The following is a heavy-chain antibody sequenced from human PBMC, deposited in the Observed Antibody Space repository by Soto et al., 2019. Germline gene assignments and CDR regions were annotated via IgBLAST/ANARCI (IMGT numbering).Heavy chain of an antibody. CDR1: GFTFDDYA. D-gene: IGHD6-13*01. J-gene: IGHJ1*01. Sequence: EVQLVESGGGLVQPGRSLRLSCAASGFTFDDYAMHWVRQVPGKGLEWVSGINWNSGSIGYADSVKGRFAISRDNAKNSLHLQMNGLRAEDTAFYYWVKDESINWYSGHFRHWGQGTVVTVSS. V-gene: IGHV3-9*01. CDR2: INWNSGSI. CDR3: VKDESINWYSGHFRH.